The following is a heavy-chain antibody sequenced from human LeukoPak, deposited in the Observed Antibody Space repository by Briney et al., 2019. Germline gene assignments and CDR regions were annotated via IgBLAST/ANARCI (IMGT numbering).Heavy chain of an antibody. Sequence: SETLSLTCTVSGGSISSYYWSWIRQPPGKGLEWIGYIYYSGSINYNPSLKSRVTISVDTSKNQFSLKLSSVTAADTAVYYCARNDYALDYWGQGTLVTVSS. CDR1: GGSISSYY. D-gene: IGHD4-17*01. CDR2: IYYSGSI. V-gene: IGHV4-59*08. CDR3: ARNDYALDY. J-gene: IGHJ4*02.